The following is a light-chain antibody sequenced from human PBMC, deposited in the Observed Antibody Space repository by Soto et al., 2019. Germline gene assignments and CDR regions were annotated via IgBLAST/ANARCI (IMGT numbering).Light chain of an antibody. CDR2: GAS. J-gene: IGKJ4*01. CDR1: HSVSSNY. Sequence: EIVLTQSPGTLSLSPGERATLSCRASHSVSSNYLAWYQQKPGQAPRLLIYGASSRAAGIPDRFSGSGSGIPGSFRGSGSGTDFTLTISRLEPEDFAVYYCQQYGSSPLTFGGGTKVEIK. V-gene: IGKV3-20*01. CDR3: QQYGSSPLT.